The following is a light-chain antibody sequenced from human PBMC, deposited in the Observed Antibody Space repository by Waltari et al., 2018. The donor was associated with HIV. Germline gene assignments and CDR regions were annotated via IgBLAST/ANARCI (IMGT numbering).Light chain of an antibody. CDR2: EGL. V-gene: IGLV6-57*01. CDR3: QSHDSSNIV. Sequence: FLLTQPHSVSGSPGKTVTISCTRSSGSIASDYEQWYQLRPGTSPTTLIYEGLQRPAGVPERFSASIDRSSNSASLNISGLQADDEADYYCQSHDSSNIVFGGGTKLTVL. J-gene: IGLJ2*01. CDR1: SGSIASDY.